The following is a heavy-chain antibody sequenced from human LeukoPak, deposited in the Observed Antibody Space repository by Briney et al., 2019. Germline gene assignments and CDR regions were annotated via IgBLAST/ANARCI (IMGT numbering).Heavy chain of an antibody. J-gene: IGHJ4*02. CDR3: AISTAWRYYFDY. CDR2: IYHGGNT. V-gene: IGHV4-4*02. Sequence: GTLSLTCAVSGGSISSSNWWSWVRQPPGKGLEGIGEIYHGGNTNYNPSLKSRVTISVDKSKNQFSLKLSSVTAADTAVYYCAISTAWRYYFDYWGQGTLVTVSS. CDR1: GGSISSSNW. D-gene: IGHD5-18*01.